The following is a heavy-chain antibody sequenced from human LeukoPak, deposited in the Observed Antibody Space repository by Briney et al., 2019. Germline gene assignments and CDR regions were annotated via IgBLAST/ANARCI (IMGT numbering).Heavy chain of an antibody. V-gene: IGHV1-69*06. J-gene: IGHJ4*02. CDR2: IIPIFGTA. Sequence: ASVKVSCKASGGTFSSYAISWVRQAPGQGLEWMGGIIPIFGTANYAQKFQGRVTITADKSTSTAYMELSSLRSEGTAVYYCARDTYYYGSGSYTRNFDYWGQGTLVTVSS. D-gene: IGHD3-10*01. CDR1: GGTFSSYA. CDR3: ARDTYYYGSGSYTRNFDY.